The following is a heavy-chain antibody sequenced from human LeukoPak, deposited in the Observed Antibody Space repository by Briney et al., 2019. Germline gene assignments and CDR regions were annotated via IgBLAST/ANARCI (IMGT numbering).Heavy chain of an antibody. Sequence: PGGSLRLSCAASGFTLSNDWTHWVRQAPGKGLVWVSRISSDGTNTLYADSVKGRFTISRDNSKNTVYLQMNSLRAEDTAVYYCAKGRGHSSTWDLWGQGTLVIVSS. CDR3: AKGRGHSSTWDL. V-gene: IGHV3-74*03. CDR1: GFTLSNDW. CDR2: ISSDGTNT. J-gene: IGHJ5*02. D-gene: IGHD6-13*01.